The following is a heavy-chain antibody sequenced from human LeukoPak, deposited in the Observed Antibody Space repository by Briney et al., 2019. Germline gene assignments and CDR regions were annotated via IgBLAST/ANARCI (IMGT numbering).Heavy chain of an antibody. CDR3: AKMKGHPLQKYYMDV. V-gene: IGHV3-23*01. CDR2: ISGSGDNT. Sequence: GGSLRLSCAASGFTFSGFAMSWVRRTRGKGLEWVSGISGSGDNTLYAASVKGRFTISRDNSKNTLYLEMNSLRAEDTAIYYCAKMKGHPLQKYYMDVWGQGTTVTVSS. J-gene: IGHJ6*01. CDR1: GFTFSGFA. D-gene: IGHD2/OR15-2a*01.